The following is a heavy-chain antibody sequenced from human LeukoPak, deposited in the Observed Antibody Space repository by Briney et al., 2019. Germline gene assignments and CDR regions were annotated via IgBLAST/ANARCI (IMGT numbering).Heavy chain of an antibody. V-gene: IGHV1-8*01. CDR1: GYTFTSYA. CDR2: MNPNSGNT. D-gene: IGHD4-23*01. CDR3: ARGTIATVGSYYYYGMDV. J-gene: IGHJ6*02. Sequence: GASVKVSCKASGYTFTSYAMHWARQAPGQWLEWMGWMNPNSGNTGYAQKFQGRVTMTRNTSISTAYMELSSLRSEDTAVYYCARGTIATVGSYYYYGMDVWGQGTTVTVSS.